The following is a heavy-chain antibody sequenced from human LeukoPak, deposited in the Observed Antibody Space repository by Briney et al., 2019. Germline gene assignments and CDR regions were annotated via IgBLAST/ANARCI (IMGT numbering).Heavy chain of an antibody. J-gene: IGHJ4*02. CDR3: AKDRREGARFLEWSLYY. D-gene: IGHD3-3*01. V-gene: IGHV1-24*01. Sequence: ASVKVSCKVSGYTLTELSMHWVRQAPGKGLEWMGGFDPEDGETIYAQKFQGRVTMTEDTSTDTAYMELSSLRSEDTAVYYCAKDRREGARFLEWSLYYWGQGTLVTVSS. CDR2: FDPEDGET. CDR1: GYTLTELS.